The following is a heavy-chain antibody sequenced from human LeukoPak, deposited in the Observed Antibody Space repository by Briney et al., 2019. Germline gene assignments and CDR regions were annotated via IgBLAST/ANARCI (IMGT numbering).Heavy chain of an antibody. V-gene: IGHV3-66*01. CDR3: AGTVSGYYYYGMDV. CDR1: GGSFSGYY. Sequence: LTCAVYGGSFSGYYWSWVRQAPGKGLEWVSVIYSGGSTYYADSVKGRSTISRDNSKNTLYLQMNSLRAEDTAVYYCAGTVSGYYYYGMDVWGQGTTVTVSS. J-gene: IGHJ6*02. CDR2: IYSGGST. D-gene: IGHD4-4*01.